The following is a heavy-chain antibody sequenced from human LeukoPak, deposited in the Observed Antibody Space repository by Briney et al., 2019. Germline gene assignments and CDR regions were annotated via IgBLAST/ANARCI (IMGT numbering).Heavy chain of an antibody. CDR2: ISGSGGST. Sequence: PGGSLRLSCAASGFTLSSYAMSWVRQAPGKGLEWVSAISGSGGSTYYADSVKGRFTISRDNSKNTLYLQMNSLRAEVTAVYYCAKAYGSGSYSYNYWGQGTLVTVSS. CDR1: GFTLSSYA. CDR3: AKAYGSGSYSYNY. V-gene: IGHV3-23*01. J-gene: IGHJ4*02. D-gene: IGHD3-10*01.